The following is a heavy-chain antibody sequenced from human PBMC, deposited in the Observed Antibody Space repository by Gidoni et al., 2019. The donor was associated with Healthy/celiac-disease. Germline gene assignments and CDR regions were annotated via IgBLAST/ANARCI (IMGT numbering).Heavy chain of an antibody. CDR3: AKGLSLGRGLGQGAS. V-gene: IGHV3-30*02. CDR2: IRYDGSNK. D-gene: IGHD1-26*01. CDR1: GFTFSSYG. Sequence: QVQLVESGGGVVQPGGSLRLSCAASGFTFSSYGMHWVRQAPGKGLEWVAFIRYDGSNKYYADSVKGRFTISRDNSKNTLYLQMNSLRAEDTAVYYCAKGLSLGRGLGQGASWGQGTMVTVSS. J-gene: IGHJ3*01.